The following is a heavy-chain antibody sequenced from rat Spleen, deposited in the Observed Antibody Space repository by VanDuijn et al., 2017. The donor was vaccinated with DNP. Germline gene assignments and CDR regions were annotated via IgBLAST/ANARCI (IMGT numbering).Heavy chain of an antibody. J-gene: IGHJ4*01. CDR1: GITFSNYD. CDR2: ITAAGTDT. Sequence: EVQLVESGGGLVQPGRSLKLSCAASGITFSNYDMAWVRQAPAKGLEWIASITAAGTDTFYRDSVKGRFTISRDNAQSTLYLQMDSLRSEDTATYYCARHRTIMPYYYAMDAWGQGASVTVSS. V-gene: IGHV5-25*01. CDR3: ARHRTIMPYYYAMDA. D-gene: IGHD1-12*01.